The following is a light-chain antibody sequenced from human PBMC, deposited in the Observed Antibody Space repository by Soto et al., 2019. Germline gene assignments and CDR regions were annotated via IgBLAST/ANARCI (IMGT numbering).Light chain of an antibody. J-gene: IGKJ1*01. Sequence: IVLTQSPGTLSLSPGEIATLSCRASQSVSSYLAWYQQKPGHAPRLLIYDASNRATGIPARFSGSGSGTDFTLTISSLEPEDFAVYYCQQRETFGQGTKVDI. CDR3: QQRET. CDR2: DAS. V-gene: IGKV3-11*01. CDR1: QSVSSY.